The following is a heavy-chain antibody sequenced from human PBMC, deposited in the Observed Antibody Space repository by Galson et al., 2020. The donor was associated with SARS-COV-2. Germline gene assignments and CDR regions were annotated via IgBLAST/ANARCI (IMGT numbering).Heavy chain of an antibody. CDR1: GFTFSSYA. CDR2: ISYDGSNK. Sequence: GESLKISCAASGFTFSSYAMHWVRQAPGKGLEWVAVISYDGSNKYYADSVKGRFTISRDNSKNTLYLQMNSLRAEDTAVYYCAKEGWIPLWLRGIWYFERWCRGSLVTVSS. V-gene: IGHV3-30*18. D-gene: IGHD5-18*01. J-gene: IGHJ2*01. CDR3: AKEGWIPLWLRGIWYFER.